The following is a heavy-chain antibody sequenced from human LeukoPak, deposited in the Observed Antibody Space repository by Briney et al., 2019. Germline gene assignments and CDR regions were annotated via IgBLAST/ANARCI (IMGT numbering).Heavy chain of an antibody. CDR2: INHSGST. J-gene: IGHJ4*02. D-gene: IGHD5-18*01. Sequence: PSKTLSLTCAVYGGSFSGYYWSWIRQPPGKGLEWIGEINHSGSTNYNPSLKSRVTISVDTSKNQFSLKLSSVTAVDTAVYYCARGQRGYSYGYVHWGQGTLVTVSS. CDR1: GGSFSGYY. V-gene: IGHV4-34*01. CDR3: ARGQRGYSYGYVH.